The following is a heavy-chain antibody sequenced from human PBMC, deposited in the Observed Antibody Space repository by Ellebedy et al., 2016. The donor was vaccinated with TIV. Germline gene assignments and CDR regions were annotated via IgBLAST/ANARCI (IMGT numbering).Heavy chain of an antibody. J-gene: IGHJ4*02. Sequence: GESLKISCAASGFTFSSYAMSCVRQAPGKGLEWVSGISGSRSSTYYADSVKGRFTISRDNSKNTLYLQMNSLRAEDTAVYYCVRLGDKKAWNGDYWGQGTLVTVSS. CDR2: ISGSRSST. D-gene: IGHD1-1*01. V-gene: IGHV3-23*01. CDR3: VRLGDKKAWNGDY. CDR1: GFTFSSYA.